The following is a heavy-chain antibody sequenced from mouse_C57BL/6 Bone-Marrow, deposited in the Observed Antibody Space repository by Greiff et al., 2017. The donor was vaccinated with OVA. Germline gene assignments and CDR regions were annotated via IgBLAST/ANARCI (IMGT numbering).Heavy chain of an antibody. CDR2: ISSGGSYT. CDR1: GFTFSSYG. J-gene: IGHJ4*01. V-gene: IGHV5-6*01. Sequence: EVQLVESGGDLVKPGGSLKLSCAASGFTFSSYGMSWVRQTPDKRLEWVATISSGGSYTYYPDSVKGRFTISRDNAKNTLYLQMSRLKSEDTAMYYCARLLDYWGQGTSVTVSS. CDR3: ARLLDY.